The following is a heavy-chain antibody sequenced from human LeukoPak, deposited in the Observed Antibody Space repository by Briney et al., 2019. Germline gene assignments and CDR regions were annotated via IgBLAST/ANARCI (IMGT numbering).Heavy chain of an antibody. CDR2: ISAYNGNT. Sequence: GASVKVSCKASGYTFTSYGISWVRQAPGQRLEWMGWISAYNGNTNYAQKLQGRVTMTTDTSTSTAYMELRSLRSDDTAVYYCARDLEILWFGELIGYFDYWGQGTLVTVSS. CDR3: ARDLEILWFGELIGYFDY. V-gene: IGHV1-18*01. CDR1: GYTFTSYG. D-gene: IGHD3-10*01. J-gene: IGHJ4*02.